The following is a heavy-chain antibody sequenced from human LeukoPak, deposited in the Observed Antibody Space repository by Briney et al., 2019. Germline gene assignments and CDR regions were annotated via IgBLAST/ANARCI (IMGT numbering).Heavy chain of an antibody. CDR1: GYSVSSGFY. V-gene: IGHV4-38-2*02. D-gene: IGHD3-10*01. CDR2: IFHSGST. Sequence: SETLSLTCSVSGYSVSSGFYWGWIRQPPGKGLEWIGTIFHSGSTYYNPSLKSRVTISVDTSENSFSLKLTSVTAADTAVYYCAREANYYGSGSYFEGTFDFWGQGSLVTVSS. CDR3: AREANYYGSGSYFEGTFDF. J-gene: IGHJ4*02.